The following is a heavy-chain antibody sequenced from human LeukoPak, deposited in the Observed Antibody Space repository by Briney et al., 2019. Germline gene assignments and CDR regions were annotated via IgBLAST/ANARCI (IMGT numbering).Heavy chain of an antibody. CDR3: AKVTYGSGTYGAFDS. D-gene: IGHD3-10*01. CDR2: INWNGDTI. Sequence: GGSLRLSCAASGFTFDDYGMTWVRQAPGKGLEWVSGINWNGDTIGYADSVKGRFTISRDNAKNSLYLQMNSLRAEDTAVYYCAKVTYGSGTYGAFDSWGQGTLVTVSS. J-gene: IGHJ4*02. V-gene: IGHV3-20*04. CDR1: GFTFDDYG.